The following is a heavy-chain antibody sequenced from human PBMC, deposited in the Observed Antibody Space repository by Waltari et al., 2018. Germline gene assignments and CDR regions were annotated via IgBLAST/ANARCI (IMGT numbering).Heavy chain of an antibody. CDR3: ARDRREDFGDYDPLFDY. CDR1: GASISNSY. CDR2: VYTSGST. V-gene: IGHV4-4*07. J-gene: IGHJ4*02. D-gene: IGHD4-17*01. Sequence: HLQESCPGLVRPSETLSITCDVSGASISNSYWIWIRQSAGKELEWIGRVYTSGSTNYNPSLRGRITVSEDTAKNQISLKMNSVTAADTAVYYCARDRREDFGDYDPLFDYWGQGVLVTVSS.